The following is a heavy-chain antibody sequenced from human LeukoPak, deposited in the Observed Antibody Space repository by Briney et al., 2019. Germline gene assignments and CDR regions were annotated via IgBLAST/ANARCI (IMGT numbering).Heavy chain of an antibody. J-gene: IGHJ4*02. CDR3: AREETTVVTPPFDY. V-gene: IGHV4-38-2*02. D-gene: IGHD4-23*01. Sequence: PSETLSLTCTVSGYSISSGYYWGWIRQPPGKGLEWIGSIYHSGSTYYNPSLKSRVTISVDTSKNQFSLKLSSVTAADTAVYYCAREETTVVTPPFDYWGQGTLVTVSS. CDR1: GYSISSGYY. CDR2: IYHSGST.